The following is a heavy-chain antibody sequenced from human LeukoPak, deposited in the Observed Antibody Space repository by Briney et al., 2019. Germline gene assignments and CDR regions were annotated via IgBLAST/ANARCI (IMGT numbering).Heavy chain of an antibody. CDR2: IKQDGSEK. CDR3: AKANSRDYCSGTSCYTYFYNGMDV. Sequence: GGSLRLSCAASGFTFSSYWMSWVRQAPGKGLEWVANIKQDGSEKYYVDSVKGRFTISRDNAKNTLYLQMNSLRVEDTAVYYCAKANSRDYCSGTSCYTYFYNGMDVWGQGTTVTVSS. J-gene: IGHJ6*02. CDR1: GFTFSSYW. D-gene: IGHD2-2*01. V-gene: IGHV3-7*03.